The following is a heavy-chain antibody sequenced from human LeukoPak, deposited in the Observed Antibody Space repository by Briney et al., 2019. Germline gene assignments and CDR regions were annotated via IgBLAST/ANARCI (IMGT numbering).Heavy chain of an antibody. CDR1: GASIGSFY. Sequence: SETLSLTCSVSGASIGSFYWSWIRQPAGKGLEWIGRLYKGGDTNYSPSLRSRVTVSADTAKNQFSLIVSSVTAADTAMYYCARGLAPTADGFSAFDIWGHGTMVTVSS. J-gene: IGHJ3*02. CDR2: LYKGGDT. D-gene: IGHD2-21*02. V-gene: IGHV4-4*07. CDR3: ARGLAPTADGFSAFDI.